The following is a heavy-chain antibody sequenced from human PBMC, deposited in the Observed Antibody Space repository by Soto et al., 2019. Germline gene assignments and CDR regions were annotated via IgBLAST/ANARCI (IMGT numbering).Heavy chain of an antibody. CDR2: ITGSGMTT. V-gene: IGHV3-23*01. CDR3: AKVRGAEISDYGMEV. J-gene: IGHJ6*02. Sequence: EVQLLESGGGAVQSGGSLRLSCAASGFTFSSYVMSWVRQAPGKGLEWVSGITGSGMTTYYVDSVKGRFTISRDNSKNTLYLQMNSLRAEDTAIYYCAKVRGAEISDYGMEVWGQGTTVTVSS. D-gene: IGHD3-10*01. CDR1: GFTFSSYV.